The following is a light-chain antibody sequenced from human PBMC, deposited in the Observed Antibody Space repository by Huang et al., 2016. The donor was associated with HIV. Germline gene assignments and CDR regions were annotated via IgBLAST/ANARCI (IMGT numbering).Light chain of an antibody. CDR2: DAS. J-gene: IGKJ2*01. CDR1: QDISNY. V-gene: IGKV1-33*01. Sequence: DIQMTQSPSSLSASVGDRVTITCQAMQDISNYLNWYQQKPGKAPKLLIYDASNLETGVPSRFSGSGSGTDFTFTISSLQPEDIATYYCQQYDNLPRTFGQGTKLEIK. CDR3: QQYDNLPRT.